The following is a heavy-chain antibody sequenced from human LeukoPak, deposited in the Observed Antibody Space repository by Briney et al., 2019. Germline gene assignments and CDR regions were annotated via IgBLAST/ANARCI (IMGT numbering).Heavy chain of an antibody. D-gene: IGHD2-15*01. J-gene: IGHJ3*02. V-gene: IGHV6-1*01. CDR3: ARDEDKTDDAFDI. CDR1: GDSVSSNSAA. CDR2: TYYRSKWYN. Sequence: SQTLSLTCAISGDSVSSNSAAWSWIRQSPSRGLAWLGRTYYRSKWYNDYAVSAKSRITINPDTSKNQFSLRLNSVTPEDTAVYYCARDEDKTDDAFDIWGQGTVVAVSS.